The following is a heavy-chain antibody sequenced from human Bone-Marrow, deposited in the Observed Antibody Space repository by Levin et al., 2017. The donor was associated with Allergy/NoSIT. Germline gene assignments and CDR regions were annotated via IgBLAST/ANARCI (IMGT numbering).Heavy chain of an antibody. CDR2: IWYDGSNK. CDR1: GFTFSSYG. Sequence: PGGSLRLSCAASGFTFSSYGMHWVRQAPGKGLEWVAVIWYDGSNKYYADSVKGRFTISRDNSKNTLYLQMNSLRAEDTAVYYCARDHYDFWSGYYKSGGFDYWGQGTLVTVSS. D-gene: IGHD3-3*01. J-gene: IGHJ4*02. V-gene: IGHV3-33*01. CDR3: ARDHYDFWSGYYKSGGFDY.